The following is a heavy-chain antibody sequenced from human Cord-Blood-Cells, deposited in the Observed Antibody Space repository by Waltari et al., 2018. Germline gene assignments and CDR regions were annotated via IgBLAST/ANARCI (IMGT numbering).Heavy chain of an antibody. J-gene: IGHJ4*02. CDR1: GCSISSSSYY. D-gene: IGHD3-22*01. V-gene: IGHV4-39*01. CDR2: IYYSGRT. CDR3: ARHSYHYDSSGYYFDY. Sequence: QLQLQESGPGLVQPSETLSLTCTVSGCSISSSSYYWGWIRQPPGEGLECVGSIYYSGRTYYNPSLKSRVTISVGTSKNQFYLKLSSVTAADTAVYYCARHSYHYDSSGYYFDYWGQGTLVTVSS.